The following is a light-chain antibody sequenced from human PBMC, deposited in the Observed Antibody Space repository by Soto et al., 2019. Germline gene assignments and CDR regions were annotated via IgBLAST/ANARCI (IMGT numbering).Light chain of an antibody. CDR1: QGISSW. CDR3: QQAXXFPLT. V-gene: IGKV1-12*01. Sequence: DIQMTQSPSSVSASVGDRVTITCRASQGISSWLAWYQQKPGTAPNLLISAASSLQSGVPSRFSGSGSGTDFTLIISNXQXEDXXTYXXQQAXXFPLTFGGGTKVEI. CDR2: AAS. J-gene: IGKJ4*01.